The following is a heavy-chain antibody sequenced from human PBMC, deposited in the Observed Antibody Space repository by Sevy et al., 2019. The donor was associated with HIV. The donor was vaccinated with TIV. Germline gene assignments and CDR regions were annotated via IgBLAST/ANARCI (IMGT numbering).Heavy chain of an antibody. J-gene: IGHJ6*02. CDR3: ARGHGDYCSAVSCYPDDGMDV. Sequence: SETLSLTCTVSGDSFSSYYWSWIRQPAGKGLEWIGRIYTTGSTYYNPSLNSRVTMSVDTSKNQFSLKLTSVTAADTAVYYCARGHGDYCSAVSCYPDDGMDVWGQGTTVTVSS. V-gene: IGHV4-4*07. CDR2: IYTTGST. D-gene: IGHD2-15*01. CDR1: GDSFSSYY.